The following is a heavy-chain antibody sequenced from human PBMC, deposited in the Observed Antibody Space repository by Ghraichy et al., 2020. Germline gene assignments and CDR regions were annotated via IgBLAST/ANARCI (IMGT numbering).Heavy chain of an antibody. CDR3: ARDQRGGGGEQWLVRSSWFDP. J-gene: IGHJ5*02. V-gene: IGHV3-48*01. D-gene: IGHD6-19*01. CDR1: GFTFSSYS. CDR2: ISSSSSTI. Sequence: GESLNISCAASGFTFSSYSMNWVRQAPGKGLEWVSYISSSSSTIYYADSVKGRFTISRDNAKNSLYLQMNSLRAEDTAVYYCARDQRGGGGEQWLVRSSWFDPWGQGTLVTVSS.